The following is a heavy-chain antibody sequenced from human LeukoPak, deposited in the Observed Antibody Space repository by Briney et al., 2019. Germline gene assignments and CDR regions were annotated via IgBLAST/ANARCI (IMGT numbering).Heavy chain of an antibody. CDR1: GFTFSSYG. D-gene: IGHD5-12*01. CDR2: IWYDGSNK. J-gene: IGHJ5*02. V-gene: IGHV3-33*01. Sequence: PGRSLRLSCAASGFTFSSYGMHWVRQAPGKGLEWVAVIWYDGSNKYYADPVKGRFTISRDNSKNTLYLQMNSLRAEDTAVYYCACGYESGNWFDPWGQGTLVTVSS. CDR3: ACGYESGNWFDP.